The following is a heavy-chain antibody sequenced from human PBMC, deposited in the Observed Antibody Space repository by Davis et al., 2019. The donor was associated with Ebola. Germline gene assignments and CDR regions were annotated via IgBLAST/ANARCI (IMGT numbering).Heavy chain of an antibody. Sequence: ASVKVSCKASGYTFTSYAMHWVRQAPGQRLEWMGWINAGNGNTKYSQKFQGRVTITRDTSASTAYMELSSLRSEDTAVYYCAREAGIAAALNWFDPWGQGTLVTVSS. V-gene: IGHV1-3*01. CDR3: AREAGIAAALNWFDP. CDR2: INAGNGNT. D-gene: IGHD6-13*01. CDR1: GYTFTSYA. J-gene: IGHJ5*02.